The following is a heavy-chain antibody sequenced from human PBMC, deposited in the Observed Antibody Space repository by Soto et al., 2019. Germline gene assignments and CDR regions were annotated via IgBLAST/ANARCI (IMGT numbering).Heavy chain of an antibody. Sequence: GGSLRLSCAASGFTFSSYAMHWVRQAPGKGLEYVSAISSNGGSTYYADSVKVRFTISRDNSKNTLYLQMGSLRAEDMAVYYCARGASGYQLLSYYMDVWGKGTTVTVSS. D-gene: IGHD2-2*01. CDR2: ISSNGGST. CDR1: GFTFSSYA. J-gene: IGHJ6*03. V-gene: IGHV3-64*02. CDR3: ARGASGYQLLSYYMDV.